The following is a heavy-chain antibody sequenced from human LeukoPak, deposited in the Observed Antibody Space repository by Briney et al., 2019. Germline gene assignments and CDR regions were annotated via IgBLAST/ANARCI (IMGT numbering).Heavy chain of an antibody. D-gene: IGHD6-13*01. CDR2: INPSGGTT. CDR3: ARGYSSSRYWGGGDY. Sequence: GASVKVSCKASGYTFTSYHMHWVRQAPGQGLEWMGIINPSGGTTSYAQKFQGRVTMTRDTSTSTVYMELNSLTSEDTAVYYCARGYSSSRYWGGGDYWGQGTLVTVSS. J-gene: IGHJ4*02. CDR1: GYTFTSYH. V-gene: IGHV1-46*01.